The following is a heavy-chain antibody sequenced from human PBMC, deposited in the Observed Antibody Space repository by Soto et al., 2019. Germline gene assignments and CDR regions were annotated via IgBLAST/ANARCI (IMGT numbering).Heavy chain of an antibody. CDR3: EGQSGSYYSRLGDGAFDI. CDR2: IYSGGST. V-gene: IGHV3-53*02. J-gene: IGHJ3*02. D-gene: IGHD1-26*01. CDR1: GFTVSRNY. Sequence: EVQLVETGGGLIQPGGSLRLSCAASGFTVSRNYMSWVRQAPGKGLEWVSVIYSGGSTYYADSVKGRFTISRDNAKNTLYLQRNSLRAEDTAVYYWEGQSGSYYSRLGDGAFDIWGQGTMVTVSS.